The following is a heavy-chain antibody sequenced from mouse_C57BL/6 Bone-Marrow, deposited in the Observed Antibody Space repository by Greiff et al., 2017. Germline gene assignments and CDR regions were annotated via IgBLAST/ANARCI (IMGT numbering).Heavy chain of an antibody. D-gene: IGHD1-1*01. V-gene: IGHV5-6*01. CDR3: ARQNDYGSGPDY. Sequence: EVKLVESGGDLVKPGGSLKLSCAASGFTFSSYGMSWVRQTPDKRLEWVATISSGGSYTYYPDSVKGRFTISRDKAKNTLYLQMSSLKSEDTAMYYCARQNDYGSGPDYWGQGTTLTVSS. CDR2: ISSGGSYT. J-gene: IGHJ2*01. CDR1: GFTFSSYG.